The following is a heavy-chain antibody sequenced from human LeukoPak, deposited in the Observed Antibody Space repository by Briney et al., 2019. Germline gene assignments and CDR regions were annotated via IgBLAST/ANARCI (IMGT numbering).Heavy chain of an antibody. CDR3: AKEYCSGGRCYAYLDY. V-gene: IGHV3-21*01. J-gene: IGHJ4*02. CDR2: ISSSSSYI. CDR1: GFTFSSYA. Sequence: GGSLRLSCAASGFTFSSYAMSWVRQAPGKGLEWVSSISSSSSYIYYADSVKGRFTISRDNAKNSLYLQMNSLRAGDTAVYYCAKEYCSGGRCYAYLDYWGPGTLVSVSS. D-gene: IGHD2-15*01.